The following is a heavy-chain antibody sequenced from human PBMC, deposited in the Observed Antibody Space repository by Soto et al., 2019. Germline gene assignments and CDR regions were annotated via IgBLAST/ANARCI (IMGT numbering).Heavy chain of an antibody. CDR3: ARDKFGSSSRPNWFDP. J-gene: IGHJ5*02. CDR2: IWYDGSNK. Sequence: VQLVESGGGVVQPGRSLRLSCAASGFTFSSYGMHWVRQAPGKGLEWVAVIWYDGSNKYYADSVKGRFTISRDNSKNTLYLQMNSLRAEDTAVYYCARDKFGSSSRPNWFDPWGQGTLVTVSS. D-gene: IGHD6-6*01. CDR1: GFTFSSYG. V-gene: IGHV3-33*01.